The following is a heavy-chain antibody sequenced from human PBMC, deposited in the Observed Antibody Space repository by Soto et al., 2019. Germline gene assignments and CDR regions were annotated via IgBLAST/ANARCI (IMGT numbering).Heavy chain of an antibody. CDR3: AKGDSGSPY. Sequence: EVRLLESGGALVQPGGSLRLSCAASGFTFSSYAMTWVRQAPGKGLEWVSTITGSGAGTYYADSVKGRFTISRDNSKNTQYLQMSSLRAEDTAVYYCAKGDSGSPYWGQGTLVTVSS. CDR1: GFTFSSYA. D-gene: IGHD1-26*01. V-gene: IGHV3-23*01. CDR2: ITGSGAGT. J-gene: IGHJ4*02.